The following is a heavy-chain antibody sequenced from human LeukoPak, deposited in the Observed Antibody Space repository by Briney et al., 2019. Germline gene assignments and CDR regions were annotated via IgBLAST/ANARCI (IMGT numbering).Heavy chain of an antibody. D-gene: IGHD3-10*01. CDR2: ISSSSSTI. J-gene: IGHJ3*02. CDR1: GFTFSSYS. CDR3: ARDPRGSGSYYVSAFDI. Sequence: SGGSLRLSCTASGFTFSSYSMNWVRQAPGKGLEWVSYISSSSSTIYYADSVKDRFTVSRDNVQNSLYLQMNSLRAEDTAVYHCARDPRGSGSYYVSAFDIWGQGTVVTVSS. V-gene: IGHV3-48*01.